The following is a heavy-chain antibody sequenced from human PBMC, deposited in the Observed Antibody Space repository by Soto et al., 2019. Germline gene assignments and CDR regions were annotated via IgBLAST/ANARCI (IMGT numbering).Heavy chain of an antibody. CDR2: IYTSGST. V-gene: IGHV4-4*07. CDR1: GGSISSYY. J-gene: IGHJ5*02. D-gene: IGHD3-10*01. Sequence: QVQLQESGPGLVKPSETLSLTCTVSGGSISSYYWSWIRQPAGKGLEWIGRIYTSGSTNYNPSLKSRVTMSVDTSKNQFSRKLSSVTAADTAVYYCAREITMVRGVNNWFDPWGQGTLVTVSS. CDR3: AREITMVRGVNNWFDP.